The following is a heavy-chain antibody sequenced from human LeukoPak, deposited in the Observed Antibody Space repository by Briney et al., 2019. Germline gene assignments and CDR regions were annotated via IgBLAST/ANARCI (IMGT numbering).Heavy chain of an antibody. J-gene: IGHJ4*02. CDR3: ARLGYYDSSGYDY. V-gene: IGHV4-39*01. D-gene: IGHD3-22*01. CDR2: LYYSGST. CDR1: GCSISSSSYY. Sequence: SETLSLTCTVSGCSISSSSYYWGWIRQPPGKGLEGIGRLYYSGSTYYNPYLKSRYTISVDTSKIQFSLKLSSVTAADTAVYYCARLGYYDSSGYDYWGQGTLVNVSS.